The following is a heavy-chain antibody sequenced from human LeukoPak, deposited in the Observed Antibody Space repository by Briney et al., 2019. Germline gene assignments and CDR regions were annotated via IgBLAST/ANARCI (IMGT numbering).Heavy chain of an antibody. CDR2: IYYSGTT. D-gene: IGHD5-12*01. CDR1: GVSISNSYYY. J-gene: IGHJ5*02. CDR3: ARDGPHVAQGWFDP. Sequence: PSETLSLTCTVSGVSISNSYYYWGWTRQPPGEALEWIGSIYYSGTTYYNPSLKSRVTISVDTSKNQFSLKLSSVTAADTAVYYCARDGPHVAQGWFDPWGQGSLVTVSS. V-gene: IGHV4-39*07.